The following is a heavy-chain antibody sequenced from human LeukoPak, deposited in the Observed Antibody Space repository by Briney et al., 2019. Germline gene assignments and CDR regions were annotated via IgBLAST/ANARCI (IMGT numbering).Heavy chain of an antibody. CDR2: TDSGGTST. D-gene: IGHD2-8*01. J-gene: IGHJ4*02. CDR1: GFPFRDFS. V-gene: IGHV3-23*01. Sequence: GGSLRLSCTTSGFPFRDFSMTWVRQAPGQGLEWISTTDSGGTSTYYAESVKGRFTISRDNSKDALYLQMSSLRVEDTAIYYCAKQSYARSLGEGGPGTLVTVSS. CDR3: AKQSYARSLGE.